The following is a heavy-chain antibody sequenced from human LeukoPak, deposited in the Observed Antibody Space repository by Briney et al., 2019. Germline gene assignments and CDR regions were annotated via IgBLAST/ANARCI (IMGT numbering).Heavy chain of an antibody. J-gene: IGHJ4*02. Sequence: RGSLRLSCAASGFTFSSYSMNWVRQAPGKWLEWVSSISSSSSYIYYADSVKGRFTISRDNAKNSLYLQMNSLRAEDTAVYYCARVGQNTWDYWGQGTLVTVSS. CDR2: ISSSSSYI. D-gene: IGHD2/OR15-2a*01. CDR1: GFTFSSYS. V-gene: IGHV3-21*01. CDR3: ARVGQNTWDY.